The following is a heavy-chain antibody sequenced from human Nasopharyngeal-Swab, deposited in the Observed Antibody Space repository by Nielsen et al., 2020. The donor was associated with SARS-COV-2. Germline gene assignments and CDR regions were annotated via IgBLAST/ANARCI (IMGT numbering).Heavy chain of an antibody. CDR3: ARHNAHCSNGVCSTYYYHALDV. V-gene: IGHV4-59*08. CDR1: GGSINYKY. CDR2: IYYSGIT. D-gene: IGHD2-8*01. J-gene: IGHJ6*02. Sequence: SETLSLTCTVSGGSINYKYWTWIRQTPGKGLEWIGHIYYSGITSYNPFLKSRLTILIDRSKSQFSLKLSSVTAADTAVYYCARHNAHCSNGVCSTYYYHALDVWGQGTTVTVSS.